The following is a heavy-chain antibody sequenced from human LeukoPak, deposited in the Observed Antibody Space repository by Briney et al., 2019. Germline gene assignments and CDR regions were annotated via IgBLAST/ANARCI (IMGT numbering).Heavy chain of an antibody. Sequence: GGSLRLSCAASGCTFSSYAMSWISQVPGKGLVWVSHINGDGSGKNYADSVKGRFTISRDNAKNTLYLQKKSLRAENTAVYYCAREWNGFDIWGQGTMVTVSP. V-gene: IGHV3-74*01. CDR1: GCTFSSYA. J-gene: IGHJ3*02. D-gene: IGHD5-12*01. CDR3: AREWNGFDI. CDR2: INGDGSGK.